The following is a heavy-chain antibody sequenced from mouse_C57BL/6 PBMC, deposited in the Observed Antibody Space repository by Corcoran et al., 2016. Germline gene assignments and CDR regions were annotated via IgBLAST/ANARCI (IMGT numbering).Heavy chain of an antibody. CDR3: ARGTTVVDYYAMDY. CDR1: GYSITSGYY. V-gene: IGHV3-6*01. D-gene: IGHD1-1*01. CDR2: ISYDGSN. Sequence: DEQLQESGPGLVKPSQTLSLTCSVTGYSITSGYYWNWIRQFPGNKLEWMGYISYDGSNNYNPSLKNRISITRDTSKNQFFLKLNSVTTEDTATYYCARGTTVVDYYAMDYWGQGTSVTVSS. J-gene: IGHJ4*01.